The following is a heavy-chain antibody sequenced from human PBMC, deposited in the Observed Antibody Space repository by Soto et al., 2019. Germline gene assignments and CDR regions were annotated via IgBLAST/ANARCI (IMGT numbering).Heavy chain of an antibody. V-gene: IGHV4-31*11. D-gene: IGHD2-2*01. Sequence: QVQLQESGPGLVRPSQTLSLTCAVSGGSLSSGNFYWNWIRQHPGKGLEWIGYIYYSGGTYYNPSLNSRVTISVDTSNNQFSLKLGSVTAADTAVYYCAREVPAAMGGVPYYYMDVWGKGTTVTVSS. CDR2: IYYSGGT. CDR1: GGSLSSGNFY. J-gene: IGHJ6*03. CDR3: AREVPAAMGGVPYYYMDV.